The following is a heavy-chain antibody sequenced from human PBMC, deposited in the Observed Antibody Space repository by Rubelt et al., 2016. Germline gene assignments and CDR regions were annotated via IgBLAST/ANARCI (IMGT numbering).Heavy chain of an antibody. Sequence: QVQLVQSGAEVKKPGASVKVSCKASGYTFTSYGISWVRQAPGQGLEWMGWISAYNGNTNYAKKLHGRVTMTTETSTSKAYMGRRSRGSDDTAVYYCARRDGYNWDDAFDIWGQGTMVTVSS. D-gene: IGHD5-24*01. J-gene: IGHJ3*02. CDR1: GYTFTSYG. CDR2: ISAYNGNT. CDR3: ARRDGYNWDDAFDI. V-gene: IGHV1-18*01.